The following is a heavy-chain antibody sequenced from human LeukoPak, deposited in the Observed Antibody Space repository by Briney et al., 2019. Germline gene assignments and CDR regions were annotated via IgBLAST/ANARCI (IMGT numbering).Heavy chain of an antibody. CDR1: GGSISSYY. Sequence: PSETLSLTCTVSGGSISSYYWSWIRQPPGKGLEWIGYIYYSGGTNYNPSLKSRVTISVDTSKNQFSLKLSSVTAADTAVYYCARSGYSGYDSNWFDPWGQGTLVTVSS. CDR3: ARSGYSGYDSNWFDP. V-gene: IGHV4-59*01. D-gene: IGHD5-12*01. CDR2: IYYSGGT. J-gene: IGHJ5*02.